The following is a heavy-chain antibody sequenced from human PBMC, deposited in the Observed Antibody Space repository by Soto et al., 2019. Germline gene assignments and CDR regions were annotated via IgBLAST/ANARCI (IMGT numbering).Heavy chain of an antibody. CDR1: GGSISSYY. V-gene: IGHV4-59*01. CDR3: AAPPRY. J-gene: IGHJ4*02. CDR2: MHDSGST. Sequence: QVQLQESGPGLVKPSETLSLTCTVSGGSISSYYWNWIRQPPGKGLEWIGYMHDSGSTSYTPSLKSRVTISVDASRNQLSLKLISVTAADTAVYYCAAPPRYGGQGILVTASS.